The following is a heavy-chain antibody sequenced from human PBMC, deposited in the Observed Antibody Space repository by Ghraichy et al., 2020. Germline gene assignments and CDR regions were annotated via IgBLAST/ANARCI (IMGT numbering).Heavy chain of an antibody. V-gene: IGHV4-59*01. CDR3: ARGHRPGYRSFRLDY. CDR1: GGSINSYY. J-gene: IGHJ4*02. D-gene: IGHD2-15*01. Sequence: TLSLTCTVSGGSINSYYWNWIRQPPGKGLEWIGYVYYSGDTNFNPSLKSRVTISVDTSKNQFSLKVTSVTAADTAVYYCARGHRPGYRSFRLDYWGQGTLVTVSS. CDR2: VYYSGDT.